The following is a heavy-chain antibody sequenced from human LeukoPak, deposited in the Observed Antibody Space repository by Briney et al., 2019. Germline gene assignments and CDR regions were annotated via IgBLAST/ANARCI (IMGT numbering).Heavy chain of an antibody. D-gene: IGHD1-14*01. V-gene: IGHV3-30*04. CDR3: ATGKRSLYYFDY. Sequence: GRSLRLSCAASGFTFSSYAMHWVRQAPGKGLEWVAVISYDGSNKYYADSVKGRFTISRDNSKNTLYLQMNSLRAEDTAVYYCATGKRSLYYFDYWGQGTLVTVSS. J-gene: IGHJ4*02. CDR2: ISYDGSNK. CDR1: GFTFSSYA.